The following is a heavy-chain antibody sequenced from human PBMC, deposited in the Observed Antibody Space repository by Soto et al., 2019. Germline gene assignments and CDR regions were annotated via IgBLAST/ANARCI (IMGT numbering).Heavy chain of an antibody. CDR2: INHSGST. CDR3: AARSGWYLGFDY. V-gene: IGHV4-34*01. D-gene: IGHD6-19*01. J-gene: IGHJ4*02. CDR1: GGSFSGYY. Sequence: QVQLQQWGAGLLKPSETLSLTCAVYGGSFSGYYWSWIRQPPGKGLEWIGEINHSGSTNYNPSLTRRVTISVDTSKNQFSLKLSSVTAADTAVYYCAARSGWYLGFDYWGQGTLVTVSS.